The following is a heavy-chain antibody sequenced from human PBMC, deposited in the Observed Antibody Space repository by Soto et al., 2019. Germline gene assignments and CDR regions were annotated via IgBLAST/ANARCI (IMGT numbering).Heavy chain of an antibody. CDR2: ISNSGST. D-gene: IGHD5-18*01. Sequence: PSETLSLTCTVSGGSVTSDEDYWSWIRQSPGKGLEWIGYISNSGSTGYNPSLKTRLSMSVDRSKNQFTLRLTSVTAADTAVYFCATESGSTYGYFDYWGQGPQVTVSS. V-gene: IGHV4-30-4*01. CDR1: GGSVTSDEDY. CDR3: ATESGSTYGYFDY. J-gene: IGHJ4*02.